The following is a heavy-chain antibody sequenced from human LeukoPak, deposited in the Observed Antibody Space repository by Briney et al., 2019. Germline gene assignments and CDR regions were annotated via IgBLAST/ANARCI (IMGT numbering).Heavy chain of an antibody. CDR2: INHSGST. CDR1: GGSFSGYY. J-gene: IGHJ4*02. CDR3: QSRFLEWLLDY. V-gene: IGHV4-34*01. D-gene: IGHD3-3*01. Sequence: PSETLSLTCAVYGGSFSGYYWSWIRQPPGKGLEWIGEINHSGSTNYNPSLKSRVIISVDTSKNQFSLKLSSVTAADTAVYYCQSRFLEWLLDYWGQGTLVTVSS.